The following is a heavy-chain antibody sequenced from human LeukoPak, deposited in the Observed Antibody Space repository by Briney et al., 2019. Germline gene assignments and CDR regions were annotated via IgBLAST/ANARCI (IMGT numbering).Heavy chain of an antibody. V-gene: IGHV3-23*01. CDR1: GFTFSSYA. Sequence: PGGSLSLSCAASGFTFSSYAMSWVRQAPGKGLEWVSAISGSGGSTYYADSVKGRFTISRDNSKNTLYLQMNSLRAEDTAVYYCAKAYSSSWRYNWFDPWGQGTLVTVSS. CDR3: AKAYSSSWRYNWFDP. CDR2: ISGSGGST. D-gene: IGHD6-13*01. J-gene: IGHJ5*02.